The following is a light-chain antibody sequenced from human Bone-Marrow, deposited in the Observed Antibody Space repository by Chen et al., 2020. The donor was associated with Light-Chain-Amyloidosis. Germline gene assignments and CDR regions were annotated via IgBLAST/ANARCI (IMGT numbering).Light chain of an antibody. V-gene: IGLV3-25*03. CDR1: DLPTKY. J-gene: IGLJ2*01. CDR2: RDT. CDR3: QSADSSGTYEVI. Sequence: SYELTQPPSVSVSPGQTARITCSGDDLPTKYAYWYQQKPGQAPVLVIHRDTERHSGISERVSGSSSGTTATLTISGVQAEDEADYHCQSADSSGTYEVIFGGGTKLTVL.